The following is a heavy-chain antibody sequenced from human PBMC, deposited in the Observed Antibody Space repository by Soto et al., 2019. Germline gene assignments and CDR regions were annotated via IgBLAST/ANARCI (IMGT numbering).Heavy chain of an antibody. D-gene: IGHD4-4*01. CDR2: IDPSDSYT. CDR1: GYNFPSYW. Sequence: GESLKISCKGSGYNFPSYWISWVRQMPGKGLEWMGRIDPSDSYTNYSPSFHGHVTMSADRSISTAYLQWSSLAASDTAIYYCARHTKVTPDFWGQGTRVTVSS. J-gene: IGHJ4*02. V-gene: IGHV5-10-1*01. CDR3: ARHTKVTPDF.